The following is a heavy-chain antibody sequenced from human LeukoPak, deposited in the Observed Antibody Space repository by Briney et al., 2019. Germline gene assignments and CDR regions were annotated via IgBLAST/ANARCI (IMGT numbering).Heavy chain of an antibody. D-gene: IGHD3-10*01. V-gene: IGHV3-11*01. Sequence: PGGSLRLSCAASGFTFSDYYISWIRQAPGKGLEWLSIVSSGGDITTYADSVKGRFTISRDNTRNLLFLQMNSLRAEDTAVYYCAKLDSVGAVAEYFQHWGQGTLVTVSS. CDR3: AKLDSVGAVAEYFQH. CDR2: VSSGGDIT. J-gene: IGHJ1*01. CDR1: GFTFSDYY.